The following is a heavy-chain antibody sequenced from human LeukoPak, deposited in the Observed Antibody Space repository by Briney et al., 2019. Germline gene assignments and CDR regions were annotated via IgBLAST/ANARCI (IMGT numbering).Heavy chain of an antibody. D-gene: IGHD3-10*01. Sequence: ASVKVSCKASGYTFTSYYMHWVRQAPGQGLEWMGIINPSGGSTSYAQKFQGRVTMTRDMSTSTVYMKLSSLRSEDTAVYYCARDSIARFGELLSNDAFDIWGQGTMVTVSS. CDR3: ARDSIARFGELLSNDAFDI. J-gene: IGHJ3*02. CDR2: INPSGGST. V-gene: IGHV1-46*01. CDR1: GYTFTSYY.